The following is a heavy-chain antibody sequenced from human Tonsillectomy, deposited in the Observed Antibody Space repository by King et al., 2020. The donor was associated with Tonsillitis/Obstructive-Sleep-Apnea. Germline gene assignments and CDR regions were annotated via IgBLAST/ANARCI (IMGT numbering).Heavy chain of an antibody. CDR2: IYYSGIS. J-gene: IGHJ4*02. CDR3: ARGYSNGWLPVDY. D-gene: IGHD6-19*01. V-gene: IGHV4-59*01. CDR1: GDSMTSYY. Sequence: QLQESGPGLAKPSETLSLTCIVSGDSMTSYYWRWIRPPPGKGLEWIGHIYYSGISTYNPSLTSRVTISVDTSKNQFSLKLSSVTAADTAVYFCARGYSNGWLPVDYWGQGSLVTVSS.